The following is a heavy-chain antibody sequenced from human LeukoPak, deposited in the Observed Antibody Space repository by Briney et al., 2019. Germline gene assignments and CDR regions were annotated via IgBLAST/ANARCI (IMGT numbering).Heavy chain of an antibody. D-gene: IGHD3-10*01. Sequence: GGSLRLSCAASGFTFSSYAMSWVRQAPGKGLEWVSAISGSGGSTYYADSVKGRFTISRDNSKNTLYLQMNSLRAEDTAVYYCATVLLWFGELPGADYWGQGTLVTVSS. CDR1: GFTFSSYA. J-gene: IGHJ4*02. V-gene: IGHV3-23*01. CDR2: ISGSGGST. CDR3: ATVLLWFGELPGADY.